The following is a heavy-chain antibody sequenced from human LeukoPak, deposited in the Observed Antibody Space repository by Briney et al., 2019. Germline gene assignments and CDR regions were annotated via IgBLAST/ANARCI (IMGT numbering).Heavy chain of an antibody. J-gene: IGHJ5*02. Sequence: SETLSLTCAVYGGSFSGYYWSWIRQPPGKGLEWIGEINHSGSTNYNPSLKSRVTISVDTSKNQFSPKLTSVTAADTAVYYCARGDIVVVPAAIGYWFDPWGQGTLVTVSS. CDR3: ARGDIVVVPAAIGYWFDP. V-gene: IGHV4-34*01. CDR1: GGSFSGYY. CDR2: INHSGST. D-gene: IGHD2-2*01.